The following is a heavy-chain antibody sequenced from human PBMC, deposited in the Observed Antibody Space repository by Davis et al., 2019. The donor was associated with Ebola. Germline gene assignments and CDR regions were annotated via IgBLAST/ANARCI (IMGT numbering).Heavy chain of an antibody. V-gene: IGHV3-11*01. CDR1: GFTFSDYY. CDR3: AGLYCSGGNCYQSY. J-gene: IGHJ4*02. D-gene: IGHD2-15*01. CDR2: IGPTGTTI. Sequence: GEFLKISCAASGFTFSDYYMSWIRQAPGQGLEWISYIGPTGTTIYYTDSVKGRFTISRDNAKNSLYLQMNSLRAEDTAVYYCAGLYCSGGNCYQSYWGQGTLVTVSS.